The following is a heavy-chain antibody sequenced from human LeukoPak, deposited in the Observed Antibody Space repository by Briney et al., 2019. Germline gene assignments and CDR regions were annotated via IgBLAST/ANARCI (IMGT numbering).Heavy chain of an antibody. CDR3: AKGAGYSSNWNFDY. CDR1: GFTFSSYA. J-gene: IGHJ4*02. D-gene: IGHD6-13*01. CDR2: ISGRGDST. Sequence: GGSLRLSCAASGFTFSSYAMSWVRQAPGKGLEWVSTISGRGDSTYYADSVKGRFTISRDNSKDTLYLQMNSLRLEDTAGYYCAKGAGYSSNWNFDYWGQGTLVTVSS. V-gene: IGHV3-23*01.